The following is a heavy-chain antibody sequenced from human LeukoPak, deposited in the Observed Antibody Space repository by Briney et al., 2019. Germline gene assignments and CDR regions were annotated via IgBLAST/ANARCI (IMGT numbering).Heavy chain of an antibody. CDR2: INPNSGGT. CDR3: ARDLGDGGYNTFDY. Sequence: ASVKVSCTAFGYTFTGYYMHWVRQAPGQGLECLGWINPNSGGTNYAQKFQDRVTMTRDTSISTAYMELSRLRSDDTAVYYCARDLGDGGYNTFDYWGQGTLVTVSS. D-gene: IGHD5-24*01. J-gene: IGHJ4*02. CDR1: GYTFTGYY. V-gene: IGHV1-2*02.